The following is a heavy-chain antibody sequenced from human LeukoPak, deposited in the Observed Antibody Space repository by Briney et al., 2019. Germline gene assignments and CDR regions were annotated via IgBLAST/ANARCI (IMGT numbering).Heavy chain of an antibody. CDR2: ISYDGSNK. CDR1: GFTVTNAW. V-gene: IGHV3-30*18. CDR3: AKGSLFDY. J-gene: IGHJ4*02. Sequence: GGSLRLSCAVSGFTVTNAWMSWVRQAPGKGLEWVAVISYDGSNKYYADSVKGRFTISRDNSKNTLYLQMNSLRAEDTAVYYCAKGSLFDYWGQGTLVTVSS.